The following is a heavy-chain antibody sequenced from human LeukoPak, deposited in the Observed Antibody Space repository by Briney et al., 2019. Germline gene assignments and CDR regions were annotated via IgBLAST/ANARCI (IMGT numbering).Heavy chain of an antibody. CDR2: MNPDKGGA. Sequence: ASVKVSCKTSEYTTYYIHWVRQAPGQGLEWMGLMNPDKGGAWYAQKFQGRVTMTEDTSTDTAYMELSSLRSEDTAVYYCAIRGVVTAIPFDYWGQGTLVTVSS. CDR3: AIRGVVTAIPFDY. V-gene: IGHV1-24*01. J-gene: IGHJ4*02. CDR1: EYTTYY. D-gene: IGHD2-21*02.